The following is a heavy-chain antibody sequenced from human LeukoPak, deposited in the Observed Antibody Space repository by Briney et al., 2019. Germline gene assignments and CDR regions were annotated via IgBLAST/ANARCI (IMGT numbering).Heavy chain of an antibody. CDR1: GFTFSSYN. J-gene: IGHJ3*02. Sequence: PGGSLRLSCAASGFTFSSYNMNWVRQAPGKGLEWVSSISGSGNYIFYADSVKGRFTISRDNAKNSLYLQMNSLRAEDTAVYYCASRWSRSNDALDIWGQGTMVTVSS. CDR2: ISGSGNYI. D-gene: IGHD5-24*01. V-gene: IGHV3-21*01. CDR3: ASRWSRSNDALDI.